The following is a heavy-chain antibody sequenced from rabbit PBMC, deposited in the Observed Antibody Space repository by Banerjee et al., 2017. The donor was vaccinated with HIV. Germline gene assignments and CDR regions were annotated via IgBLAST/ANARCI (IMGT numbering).Heavy chain of an antibody. CDR2: IDPVFGST. J-gene: IGHJ4*01. CDR1: GFDFSSYG. D-gene: IGHD2-1*01. V-gene: IGHV1S7*01. Sequence: QSLEESGGGLVQPGGSLKLSCKASGFDFSSYGVSWVRQAPGKGLEWIGYIDPVFGSTYYASWVNGRFTISSDNAQNTLYLQLNSLTAADTATYFCVSYDDYGDRNLWGPGTLVTVS. CDR3: VSYDDYGDRNL.